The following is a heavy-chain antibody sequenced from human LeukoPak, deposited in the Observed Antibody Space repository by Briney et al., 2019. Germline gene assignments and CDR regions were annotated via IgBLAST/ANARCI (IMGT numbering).Heavy chain of an antibody. J-gene: IGHJ4*01. V-gene: IGHV3-69-1*01. CDR2: ISSRSSM. D-gene: IGHD3-10*01. CDR1: GFTFSTYF. CDR3: AWTSGDY. Sequence: PGGSLRLSCAASGFTFSTYFMNWVRQAPGKGLEWVSSISSRSSMYYADSVKGRFTISRDNPKNSLYLQMNSLRAEDTAVYYCAWTSGDYWGHGTMVTVSS.